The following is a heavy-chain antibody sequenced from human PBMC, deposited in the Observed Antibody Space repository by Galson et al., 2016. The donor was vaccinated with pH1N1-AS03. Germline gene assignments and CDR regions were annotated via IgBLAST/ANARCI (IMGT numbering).Heavy chain of an antibody. V-gene: IGHV3-23*01. J-gene: IGHJ4*02. Sequence: LEWVSVISGIGTSTYYAASVKGRFSISRDNARNTLSLQMDGLRAEDTALYYCAKEGDEGAFDCWGREPWSPSPQ. CDR3: AKEGDEGAFDC. CDR2: ISGIGTST.